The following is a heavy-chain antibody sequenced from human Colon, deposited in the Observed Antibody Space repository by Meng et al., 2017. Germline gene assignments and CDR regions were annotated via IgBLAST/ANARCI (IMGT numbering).Heavy chain of an antibody. D-gene: IGHD1-1*01. CDR3: TNDRLNH. CDR1: GFSFTDHW. Sequence: GGSLRLSCTGSGFSFTDHWMHWVRQGPGKGPVWVSRINPDGSDPTYADSVKGRFTISRDNAKNTVYLQMDSLRAEGSALYYCTNDRLNHWGQGALVTVSS. J-gene: IGHJ4*02. V-gene: IGHV3-74*03. CDR2: INPDGSDP.